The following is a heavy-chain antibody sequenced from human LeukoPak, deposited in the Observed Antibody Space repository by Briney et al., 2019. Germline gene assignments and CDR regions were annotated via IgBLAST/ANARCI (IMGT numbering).Heavy chain of an antibody. CDR1: GYTFTGYY. CDR2: INPNSGGT. D-gene: IGHD1-26*01. J-gene: IGHJ6*03. CDR3: ASGGSYILQYYMDV. V-gene: IGHV1-2*02. Sequence: ASVKVSCKASGYTFTGYYMHWVRQAPGQGLEWMGWINPNSGGTNYAQKFQGRVTMTRDTSIRAAYMELSRLRYDDTAVYYCASGGSYILQYYMDVWGKGTTVTISS.